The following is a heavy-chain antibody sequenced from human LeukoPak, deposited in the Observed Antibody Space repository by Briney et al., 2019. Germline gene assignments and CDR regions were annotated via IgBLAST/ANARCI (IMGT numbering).Heavy chain of an antibody. CDR2: IYSGGST. CDR1: GFTVSSNY. CDR3: AKRGGYETMAAFDY. J-gene: IGHJ4*02. Sequence: GGSLRLSCAASGFTVSSNYMSWVRQAPGKGLEWVSVIYSGGSTYYADSVKGRFTISRDNSKNTLYLQMNSLRAEDTAVYYCAKRGGYETMAAFDYWGQGTLVTVSS. D-gene: IGHD3-10*01. V-gene: IGHV3-53*01.